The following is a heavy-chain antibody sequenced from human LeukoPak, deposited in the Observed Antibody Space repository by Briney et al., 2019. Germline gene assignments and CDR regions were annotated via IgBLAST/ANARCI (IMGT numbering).Heavy chain of an antibody. Sequence: GGSLRLSCAASGFTFSSYAMSWVRQAPGKGLEWGSAISGSGGSTYYADSVKGRFTISRDNAKNSLYLQMNSLRAEDTAVYYCARDPGDYHFDYWGQGTLVTVSS. J-gene: IGHJ4*02. CDR3: ARDPGDYHFDY. CDR2: ISGSGGST. D-gene: IGHD4-17*01. V-gene: IGHV3-23*01. CDR1: GFTFSSYA.